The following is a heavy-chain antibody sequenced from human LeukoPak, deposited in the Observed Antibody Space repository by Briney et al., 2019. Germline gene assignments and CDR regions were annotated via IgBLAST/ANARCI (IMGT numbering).Heavy chain of an antibody. CDR1: GFTFSSYG. V-gene: IGHV3-33*06. D-gene: IGHD2-21*01. CDR2: IWYDGSNK. CDR3: AKSLGDGVNGNYYFDY. Sequence: GGSLRLSCAASGFTFSSYGMHWVRQAPGKGLEWVAVIWYDGSNKYYADSVKGRFTISRDNSKNTLYLQMNSLRAEDTAVYYCAKSLGDGVNGNYYFDYWGQGTLVTVPS. J-gene: IGHJ4*02.